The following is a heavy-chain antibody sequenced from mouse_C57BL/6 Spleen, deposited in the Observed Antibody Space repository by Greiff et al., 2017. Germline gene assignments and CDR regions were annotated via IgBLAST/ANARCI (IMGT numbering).Heavy chain of an antibody. CDR2: IYPRSGNT. J-gene: IGHJ4*01. D-gene: IGHD1-1*01. Sequence: VKLVESGAELARPGASVKLSCKASGYTFASYGISWVKQRTGQGLEWIGEIYPRSGNTYYNEKFKGKATLTADKSSSTAYMELRSLTSEDSAVYFCARRATVVADYAMDYWGQGTSVTVSS. V-gene: IGHV1-81*01. CDR1: GYTFASYG. CDR3: ARRATVVADYAMDY.